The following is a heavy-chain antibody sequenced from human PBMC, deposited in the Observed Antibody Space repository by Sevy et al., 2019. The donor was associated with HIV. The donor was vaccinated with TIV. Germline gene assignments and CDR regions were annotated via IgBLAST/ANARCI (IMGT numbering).Heavy chain of an antibody. Sequence: GGSLRLSCAASGFTFSSYSMNWVRQAPGKGLEWVSSISSSSSYIYYADSVKGRFTISRDKAKNSLYLQMNSLRAEDTAVYYCARGGVTTVTKVPCFYDYWGQGTLVTVSS. J-gene: IGHJ4*02. CDR1: GFTFSSYS. V-gene: IGHV3-21*01. D-gene: IGHD4-4*01. CDR3: ARGGVTTVTKVPCFYDY. CDR2: ISSSSSYI.